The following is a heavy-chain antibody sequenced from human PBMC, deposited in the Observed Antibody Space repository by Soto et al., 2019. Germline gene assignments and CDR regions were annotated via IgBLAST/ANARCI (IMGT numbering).Heavy chain of an antibody. CDR1: GGTFSSYA. Sequence: QVQLVQSGAEVKKPGSSVKVSCKASGGTFSSYAISWMRQAPGQGLEWMGGIIPIFGTANYAQKFQGRVTITADESTSTAYLELSSLRSEDTAVYYCARGYCGGDCYSLWYFDLWGRGTLVTVSS. J-gene: IGHJ2*01. D-gene: IGHD2-21*02. V-gene: IGHV1-69*12. CDR3: ARGYCGGDCYSLWYFDL. CDR2: IIPIFGTA.